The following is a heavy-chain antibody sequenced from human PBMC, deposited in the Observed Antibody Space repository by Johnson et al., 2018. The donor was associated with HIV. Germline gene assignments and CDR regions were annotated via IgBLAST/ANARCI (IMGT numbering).Heavy chain of an antibody. CDR2: LSYDGSNK. D-gene: IGHD1-26*01. CDR1: GFTFSSYA. V-gene: IGHV3-30*04. Sequence: QMLLVESGGGVVQPGRSLRLSCAASGFTFSSYAMHWVRQAPGKGLEWVAVLSYDGSNKYYADSVKGRFTISRDNSKNTLYLQMNSLRAEDTAVDYCARVPPWALGATGWLDAFDIWGQGTMVTVSS. CDR3: ARVPPWALGATGWLDAFDI. J-gene: IGHJ3*02.